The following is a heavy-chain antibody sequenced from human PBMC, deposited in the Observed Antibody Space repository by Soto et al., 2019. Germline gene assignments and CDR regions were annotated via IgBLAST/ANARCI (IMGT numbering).Heavy chain of an antibody. CDR1: GFTFSDYD. Sequence: VQLAESGGGLVEPGGYLRISCAASGFTFSDYDMSWIRQSPGKGLEWVSFVSSSGTTMYFADSVKGRFTISRDNAKNSLYLQMNSLGAEDTAVYYCARMGPRAARPSYWGQGTLVTVSS. CDR3: ARMGPRAARPSY. V-gene: IGHV3-11*01. D-gene: IGHD6-6*01. CDR2: VSSSGTTM. J-gene: IGHJ4*02.